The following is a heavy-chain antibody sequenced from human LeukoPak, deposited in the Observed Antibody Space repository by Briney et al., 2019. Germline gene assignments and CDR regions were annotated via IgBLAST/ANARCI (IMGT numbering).Heavy chain of an antibody. D-gene: IGHD3-9*01. J-gene: IGHJ4*02. Sequence: PSETLSLTCAVSGGSISSGGYSWSWIRQPPGTGLEWIGYIYHSGSTYYNPSLKSRVTISVDRSKNQFSLKLSSVTAADTAVYYCARGGDGVLRYFDWLLFDYWGQGTLVTVSS. CDR1: GGSISSGGYS. CDR3: ARGGDGVLRYFDWLLFDY. CDR2: IYHSGST. V-gene: IGHV4-30-2*01.